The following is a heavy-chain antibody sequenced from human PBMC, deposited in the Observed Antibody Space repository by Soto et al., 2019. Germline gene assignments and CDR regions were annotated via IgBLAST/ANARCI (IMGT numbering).Heavy chain of an antibody. D-gene: IGHD2-15*01. CDR1: GFTFNKYA. Sequence: PGGSLRLSCAASGFTFNKYAMSWVRRAPGKGLEWVSAISGSGISTYYADSVKGRFIISRDTSRNTLSLQMNSLRAEDTAVYYCAPHVSCSGGSCQYDAFAIRGQGTMVTVSS. CDR3: APHVSCSGGSCQYDAFAI. J-gene: IGHJ3*02. V-gene: IGHV3-23*01. CDR2: ISGSGIST.